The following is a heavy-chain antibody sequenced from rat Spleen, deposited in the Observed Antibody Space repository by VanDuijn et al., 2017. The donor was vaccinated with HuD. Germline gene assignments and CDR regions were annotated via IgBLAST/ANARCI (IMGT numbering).Heavy chain of an antibody. CDR1: GFTFSNYG. Sequence: EVQLVESGGGLVQPGRSLKLSCAASGFTFSNYGMAWVRQAPTKGLEWVATISYDGSSTYYRDSVKGRFTISRDNAKSTLYLQMDSLRSEDTATYYCARRRYYDGTYYPGGFDYWGQGVMVTVSS. CDR2: ISYDGSST. V-gene: IGHV5-29*01. D-gene: IGHD1-12*02. CDR3: ARRRYYDGTYYPGGFDY. J-gene: IGHJ2*01.